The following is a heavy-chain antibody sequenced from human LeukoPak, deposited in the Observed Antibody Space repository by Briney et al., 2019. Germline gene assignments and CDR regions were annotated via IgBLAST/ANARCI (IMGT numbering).Heavy chain of an antibody. Sequence: PSETLSLTCTVSGGSISSYYWSWIRQPPGKGLEWLGYIYYSGSTNYNPSLKSRVTISVDTSKNQFSLKLSSVTAADTAVYYCARFAYSSPPWNWFDPWGQGTLVTVSS. D-gene: IGHD6-13*01. J-gene: IGHJ5*02. V-gene: IGHV4-59*01. CDR2: IYYSGST. CDR3: ARFAYSSPPWNWFDP. CDR1: GGSISSYY.